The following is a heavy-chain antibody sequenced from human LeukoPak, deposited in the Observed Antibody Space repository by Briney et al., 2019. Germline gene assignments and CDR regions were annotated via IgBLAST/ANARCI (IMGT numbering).Heavy chain of an antibody. CDR1: GFTFSSYI. D-gene: IGHD6-6*01. CDR2: ISSSSSYV. Sequence: GGSLRLSCAAYGFTFSSYIMNWGRQAPGKGLEWVSSISSSSSYVYYADSVKGRFTISRDNAKNSLYLQMNSLRAEDTAVYYCARRYSSSSDYWGQGTLLTVSS. CDR3: ARRYSSSSDY. V-gene: IGHV3-21*01. J-gene: IGHJ4*02.